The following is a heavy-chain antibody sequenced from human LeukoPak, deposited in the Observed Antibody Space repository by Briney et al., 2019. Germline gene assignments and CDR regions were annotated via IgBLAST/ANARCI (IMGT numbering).Heavy chain of an antibody. CDR1: GYTFTIYY. CDR3: TRGLVVLSATSWAFDI. D-gene: IGHD2-8*01. CDR2: MNPNSGNT. J-gene: IGHJ3*02. V-gene: IGHV1-8*01. Sequence: ASVKVSCMPSGYTFTIYYTHRVRQPPQQGLEWMGWMNPNSGNTGYAQKFQARVSMTRNTSISTAYMEWSSLRSEDTAVYYCTRGLVVLSATSWAFDIWGHGTMVTVSS.